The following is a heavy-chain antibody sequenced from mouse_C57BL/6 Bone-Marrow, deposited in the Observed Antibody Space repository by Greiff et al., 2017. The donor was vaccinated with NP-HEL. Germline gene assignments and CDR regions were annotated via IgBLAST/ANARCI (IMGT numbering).Heavy chain of an antibody. Sequence: QVQLQQPGAELVKPGASVKLSCKASGYTFTSYWMHWVKQRPGQGLEWIGMIHPNSGSTNYNEKFKSKATLTVDKSSSTAYMQLSSLTSEDSAVYYCAKQARDSSGLRTSCDYWGQGTTLTVSS. V-gene: IGHV1-64*01. J-gene: IGHJ2*01. CDR2: IHPNSGST. CDR1: GYTFTSYW. CDR3: AKQARDSSGLRTSCDY. D-gene: IGHD3-2*02.